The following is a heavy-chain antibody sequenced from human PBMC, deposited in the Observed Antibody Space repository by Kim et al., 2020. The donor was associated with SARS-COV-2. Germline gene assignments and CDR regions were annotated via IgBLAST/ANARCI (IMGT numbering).Heavy chain of an antibody. J-gene: IGHJ4*02. CDR3: ARVAYYYDSSGRAHDYFDY. D-gene: IGHD3-22*01. Sequence: GGSLRLSCAASGFTVTSNYMSWVRQAPGKGLEWVSLIYSGGSTYYADSVKGRFTISRHNSKNTLDLPMNTLRAEDTALYYCARVAYYYDSSGRAHDYFDYWGQGTLVTVSS. V-gene: IGHV3-53*04. CDR1: GFTVTSNY. CDR2: IYSGGST.